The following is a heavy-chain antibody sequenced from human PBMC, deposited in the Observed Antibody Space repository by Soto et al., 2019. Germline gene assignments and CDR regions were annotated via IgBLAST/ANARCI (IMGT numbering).Heavy chain of an antibody. CDR1: GFTFSSYA. CDR2: ISGSGGST. D-gene: IGHD4-4*01. V-gene: IGHV3-23*01. Sequence: GGSLRLSCAASGFTFSSYAMSWVRQAPGKGLEWVSAISGSGGSTYYADSVKGRFTISRDNSKNTLYLQMNSLTAEETAVYYCAKDPPDSNYGEEDYWGQGTLVTVSS. CDR3: AKDPPDSNYGEEDY. J-gene: IGHJ4*02.